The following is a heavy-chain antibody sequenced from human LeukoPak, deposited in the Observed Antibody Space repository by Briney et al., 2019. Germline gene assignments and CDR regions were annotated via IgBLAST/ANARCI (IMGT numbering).Heavy chain of an antibody. CDR2: ISGSSIYT. CDR1: GFTFSDYH. Sequence: GGSLRLSCAASGFTFSDYHMTWLRQAPGKGVEWVSYISGSSIYTMYADSVKGGFTISRDNAKPSLYLQMNSLTAEDTALYYCVRDISGYYFYYWGQGTLVTGSS. D-gene: IGHD3-22*01. J-gene: IGHJ4*02. CDR3: VRDISGYYFYY. V-gene: IGHV3-11*05.